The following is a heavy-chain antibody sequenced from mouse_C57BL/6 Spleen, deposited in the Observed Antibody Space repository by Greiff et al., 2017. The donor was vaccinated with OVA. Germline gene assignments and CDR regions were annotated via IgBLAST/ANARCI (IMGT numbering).Heavy chain of an antibody. Sequence: VQLQQSGAELVKPGASVKISCKASGYAFSSYWMNWVKQRPGKGLEWIGQIYPGDGDTNYNGKFKGKATLTADKSSSTAYMQLSSLTSEDSAVYFCASGRTVYYGSSYPAYWGQGTLVTVSA. CDR1: GYAFSSYW. D-gene: IGHD1-1*01. V-gene: IGHV1-80*01. CDR2: IYPGDGDT. CDR3: ASGRTVYYGSSYPAY. J-gene: IGHJ3*01.